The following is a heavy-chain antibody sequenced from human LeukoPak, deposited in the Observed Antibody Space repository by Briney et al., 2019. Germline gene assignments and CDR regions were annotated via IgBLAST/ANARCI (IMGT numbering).Heavy chain of an antibody. CDR1: GGSISSYY. J-gene: IGHJ3*02. D-gene: IGHD3-10*01. CDR3: AREVRDGASHAFDI. Sequence: SETLSLTCTVSGGSISSYYWSWIRQPPGKGLEWIGYIYYSGSTNYNPSLKSRVTISVDTSKNQFSLKLSSVTAADTAVYYCAREVRDGASHAFDIWGQGTMVTVSS. V-gene: IGHV4-59*01. CDR2: IYYSGST.